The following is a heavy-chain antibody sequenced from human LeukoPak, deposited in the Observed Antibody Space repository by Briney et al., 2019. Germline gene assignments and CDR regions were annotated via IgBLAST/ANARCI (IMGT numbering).Heavy chain of an antibody. CDR1: GFTFSNYG. Sequence: GGSLRLSCAASGFTFSNYGMHWVRQAPGKGLEWVAVISYDGSNKYYADSVKGRFTISRDNSKNTLYLQMNSLRAEDTAVYYCATLEYFDYWGQGTLVTVSS. CDR2: ISYDGSNK. CDR3: ATLEYFDY. V-gene: IGHV3-30*03. J-gene: IGHJ4*02.